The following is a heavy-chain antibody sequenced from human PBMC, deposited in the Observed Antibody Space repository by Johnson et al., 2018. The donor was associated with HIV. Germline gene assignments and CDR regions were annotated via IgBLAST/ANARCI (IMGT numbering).Heavy chain of an antibody. CDR3: ATLWFGEVSVYDAFDV. Sequence: MLLVESGGGLVQPGGSLRLSCAASGFTFSSYWMHWVRQAPGKGLVWVSRINSDGSSTNYADSVKGRFTSSRDNSKNTLYLQMNSLRPEYSAVYYCATLWFGEVSVYDAFDVWGQGTMVTVSS. CDR1: GFTFSSYW. J-gene: IGHJ3*01. D-gene: IGHD3-10*01. V-gene: IGHV3-74*01. CDR2: INSDGSST.